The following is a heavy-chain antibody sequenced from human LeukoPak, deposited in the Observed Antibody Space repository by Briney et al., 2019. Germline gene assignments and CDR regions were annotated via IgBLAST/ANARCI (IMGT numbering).Heavy chain of an antibody. V-gene: IGHV3-7*03. CDR3: AREGVHCSGRSCRKAY. Sequence: PGGSLRLSCAAPGFPFSTYWMSWVRQAPGKGLGWVENIKKDGSEKYYIDSVKGRFTVSRDNAENSLYLQMNSLRAEDTAVYYCAREGVHCSGRSCRKAYWGQGTQVTVSS. CDR1: GFPFSTYW. J-gene: IGHJ4*02. CDR2: IKKDGSEK. D-gene: IGHD2-15*01.